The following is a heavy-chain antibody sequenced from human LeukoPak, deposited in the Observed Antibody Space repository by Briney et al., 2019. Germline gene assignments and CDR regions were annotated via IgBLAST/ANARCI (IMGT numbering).Heavy chain of an antibody. CDR3: ARDSPQITGTTNWFDP. D-gene: IGHD1-20*01. CDR1: GYTFTGYY. J-gene: IGHJ5*02. Sequence: GASVKVSCKASGYTFTGYYMHWVRQAPGQGLEWMGWINPNSGGTNYAQKFQGRVTMTRDTSISTAYMELSRLRSDDTAVYYCARDSPQITGTTNWFDPWGQGTLVTVSS. CDR2: INPNSGGT. V-gene: IGHV1-2*02.